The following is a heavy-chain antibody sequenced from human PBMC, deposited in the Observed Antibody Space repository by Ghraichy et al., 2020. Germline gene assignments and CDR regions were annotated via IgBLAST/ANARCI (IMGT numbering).Heavy chain of an antibody. V-gene: IGHV4-59*01. CDR3: ATDSGGWRAFDY. Sequence: SETLSLTCTVSGVSISTYYWNWIRQPPGKGLEWIGYISYSGTTYYNPSLRSRVTISLDTSKNQFSLKLRSVTATDTAMYYCATDSGGWRAFDYWGQGTLVSVSS. J-gene: IGHJ4*02. D-gene: IGHD2-15*01. CDR2: ISYSGTT. CDR1: GVSISTYY.